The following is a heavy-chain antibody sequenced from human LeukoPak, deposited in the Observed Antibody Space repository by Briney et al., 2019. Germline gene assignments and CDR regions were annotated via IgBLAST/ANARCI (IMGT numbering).Heavy chain of an antibody. V-gene: IGHV3-23*01. D-gene: IGHD3-9*01. CDR1: GFTFSSYG. CDR2: ISGSGGST. Sequence: GGTLRLSCAASGFTFSSYGMSWVRQAPGKGLEWVSAISGSGGSTYYADSVKGRFTISRDNSKNTLYLQMNSLRAEDTAVYYCAKDEGLRYFDWLLSDDYWGQGTLVTVPS. CDR3: AKDEGLRYFDWLLSDDY. J-gene: IGHJ4*02.